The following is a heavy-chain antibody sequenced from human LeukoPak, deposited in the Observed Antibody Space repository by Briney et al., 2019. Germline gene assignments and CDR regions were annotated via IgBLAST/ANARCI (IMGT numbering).Heavy chain of an antibody. CDR2: ITGGGGST. J-gene: IGHJ3*01. CDR1: GFIFSSYA. CDR3: AKDQRSTTSRGAFDL. V-gene: IGHV3-23*01. Sequence: PGGSLRLSCAASGFIFSSYAMSWVRLAPGKGLEWVSGITGGGGSTYDADSVKGRFTISRDNSKNTLYLQMNGLRVEDTALYYCAKDQRSTTSRGAFDLWGQGTMVSVSS. D-gene: IGHD2/OR15-2a*01.